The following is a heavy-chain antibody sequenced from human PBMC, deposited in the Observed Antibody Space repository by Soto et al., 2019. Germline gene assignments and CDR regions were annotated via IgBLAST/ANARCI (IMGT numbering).Heavy chain of an antibody. Sequence: QVQLVQSGAEVKKPGASVKVSCKASGYTFSNYALHWVRQAPGQRLEWMGWINADNGNTKYSQKFQGSVTCTRDTSASTAYMDLSSLSSEDTAVYYCASPSYGSGNYYWGQGTLVTVSS. CDR1: GYTFSNYA. D-gene: IGHD3-10*01. CDR3: ASPSYGSGNYY. V-gene: IGHV1-3*01. CDR2: INADNGNT. J-gene: IGHJ4*02.